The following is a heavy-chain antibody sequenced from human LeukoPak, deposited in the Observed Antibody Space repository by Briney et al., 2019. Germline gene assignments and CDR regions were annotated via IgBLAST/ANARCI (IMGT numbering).Heavy chain of an antibody. V-gene: IGHV3-21*01. CDR2: ISSSSSYI. CDR3: ARSGSTGSARGNWFDP. J-gene: IGHJ5*02. Sequence: GGSLRLSCAASGFTFNIYAMSWVRQAPGKGLEWVSSISSSSSYIYYPDSLKGRFSSSRDNAKNSLYLQMNSLRAEDTAVYYCARSGSTGSARGNWFDPWGQGTLVTVSS. D-gene: IGHD1-26*01. CDR1: GFTFNIYA.